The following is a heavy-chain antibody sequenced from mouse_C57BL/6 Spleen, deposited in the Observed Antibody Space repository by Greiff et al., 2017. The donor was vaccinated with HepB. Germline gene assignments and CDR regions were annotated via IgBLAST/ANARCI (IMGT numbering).Heavy chain of an antibody. CDR2: ISSGSSTI. Sequence: EVQGVESGGGLVKPGGSLKLSCAASGFTFSDYGMHWVRQAPEKGLEWVAYISSGSSTIYYADTVTGRFTISRENAKNTLCLQMTSLSSEDTAMFYCATGSSGFAYWGQGTLVTVSA. D-gene: IGHD1-1*01. V-gene: IGHV5-17*01. CDR3: ATGSSGFAY. CDR1: GFTFSDYG. J-gene: IGHJ3*01.